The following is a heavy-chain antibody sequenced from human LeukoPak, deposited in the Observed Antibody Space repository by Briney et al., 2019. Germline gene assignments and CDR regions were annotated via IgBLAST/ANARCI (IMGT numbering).Heavy chain of an antibody. CDR1: GFTFSSYG. CDR2: IYYSGST. D-gene: IGHD1-26*01. J-gene: IGHJ4*02. CDR3: ARYNSGNYDFDY. Sequence: PGGSLRLSCAASGFTFSSYGMSWIRQPPGKGLEWIGYIYYSGSTNYNPSLKSRVTISVDTSKNQFSLQLNSVTAADTAVYYCARYNSGNYDFDYWGQGTLVTVSS. V-gene: IGHV4-59*01.